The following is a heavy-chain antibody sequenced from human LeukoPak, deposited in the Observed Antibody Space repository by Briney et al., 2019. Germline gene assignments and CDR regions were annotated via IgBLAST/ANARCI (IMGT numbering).Heavy chain of an antibody. J-gene: IGHJ4*02. D-gene: IGHD1-26*01. Sequence: ASVKVSCKASGYTFTSYYMHWVRQAPGQGLEWMGIINPSGGSTSYAQKFQGRVTMTRDTSTSTVYMELSSVRSEDTAVYYCAFRGGSYYVGFDYWGQGTLVTVSS. V-gene: IGHV1-46*01. CDR3: AFRGGSYYVGFDY. CDR1: GYTFTSYY. CDR2: INPSGGST.